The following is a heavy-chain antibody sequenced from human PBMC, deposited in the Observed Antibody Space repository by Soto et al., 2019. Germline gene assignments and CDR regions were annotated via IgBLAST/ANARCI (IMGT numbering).Heavy chain of an antibody. V-gene: IGHV1-46*02. CDR3: ARARAYYSNYGPHYSYGYGMDV. CDR1: GYTFNSYD. D-gene: IGHD4-4*01. Sequence: GASVKVSCKASGYTFNSYDMHWVRQAPGQGLEWMGIINPFGGSTSYAQKFQGRDTMTKDTSTSTVYMELSSLRSEDTAVYYCARARAYYSNYGPHYSYGYGMDVWGQGTTVTVSS. J-gene: IGHJ6*02. CDR2: INPFGGST.